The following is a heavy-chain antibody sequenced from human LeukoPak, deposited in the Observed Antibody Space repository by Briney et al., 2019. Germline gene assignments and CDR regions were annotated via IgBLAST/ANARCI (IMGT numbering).Heavy chain of an antibody. D-gene: IGHD3-3*01. J-gene: IGHJ4*02. CDR1: GGSISSYY. V-gene: IGHV4-59*01. CDR3: ARGTYYDFWSGYYDFDY. CDR2: IYYSGST. Sequence: SETLSLTYTVSGGSISSYYWSWIRQPPGKGLEWIGYIYYSGSTNYNPSLKSRVTISVDTSKNQFSLKLSSVTAADTAVYYCARGTYYDFWSGYYDFDYWGQGTLVTVSS.